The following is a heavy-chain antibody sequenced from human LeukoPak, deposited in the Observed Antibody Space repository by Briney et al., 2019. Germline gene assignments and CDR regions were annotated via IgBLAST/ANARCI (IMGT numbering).Heavy chain of an antibody. CDR3: AREQEGSTLDY. V-gene: IGHV4-59*01. CDR1: GGSISSYY. J-gene: IGHJ4*02. D-gene: IGHD2-2*01. Sequence: SETLSLTCTVSGGSISSYYWSWIRQPPGKGLEWIGYIYYSGSTNYNPSLKSRVTISVDTSKDQFSLKLSSVTAADTAVYYCAREQEGSTLDYWGQGTLVTVSS. CDR2: IYYSGST.